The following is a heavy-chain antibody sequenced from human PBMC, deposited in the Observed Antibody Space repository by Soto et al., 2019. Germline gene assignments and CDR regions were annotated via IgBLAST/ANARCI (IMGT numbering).Heavy chain of an antibody. CDR2: INPSGGST. V-gene: IGHV1-46*01. CDR1: GYTFANYH. D-gene: IGHD6-13*01. J-gene: IGHJ5*02. Sequence: SVKVSCKASGYTFANYHMHWVRQAPGQGLEWMGIINPSGGSTSYAQKFQGRVTMTRDTSTSTVYMELSSLRSEDTAVYYCARYSSSWYPGWFDPWGQGTLVTVSS. CDR3: ARYSSSWYPGWFDP.